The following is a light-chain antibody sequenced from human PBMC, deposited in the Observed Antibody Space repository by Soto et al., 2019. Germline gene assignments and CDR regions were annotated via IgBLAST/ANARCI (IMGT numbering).Light chain of an antibody. CDR1: SSNMRTNT. J-gene: IGLJ3*02. Sequence: QSVLTQPPSASGTPGQTVSISCSGTSSNMRTNTVNWYQHLPGTAPKLIIYSNDQRPSGVPDRFSASKSGTSASLAINGLQSADEAVYYCAAWDDSLAWVFGGGTQLTV. V-gene: IGLV1-44*01. CDR2: SND. CDR3: AAWDDSLAWV.